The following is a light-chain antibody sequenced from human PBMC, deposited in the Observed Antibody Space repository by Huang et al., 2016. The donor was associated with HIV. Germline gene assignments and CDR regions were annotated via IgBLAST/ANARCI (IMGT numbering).Light chain of an antibody. CDR3: LQYNNWPRA. V-gene: IGKV3-15*01. Sequence: EIVMTQSPGTLSVSPGERATLSCRASRSVSSGLAWYQQRPGQAPRLLIYDASTRATGIPARFSGSGSETEFTLTISSLQSEDFAVYYCLQYNNWPRAFGQGTKVEIK. J-gene: IGKJ1*01. CDR2: DAS. CDR1: RSVSSG.